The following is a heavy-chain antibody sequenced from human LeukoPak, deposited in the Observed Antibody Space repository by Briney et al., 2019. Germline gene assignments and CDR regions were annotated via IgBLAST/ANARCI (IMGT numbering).Heavy chain of an antibody. D-gene: IGHD2-15*01. CDR2: INHSGST. CDR3: AREGVVVVAASGLFDY. Sequence: SETLSLTCAVYGGSFSGYYWSWIRQPPGKGLEWIGEINHSGSTNYNPSLKSRVTISVDTSKDQFSLKLSSVTAADTAVHYCAREGVVVVAASGLFDYWGQGTLVTVSS. V-gene: IGHV4-34*01. CDR1: GGSFSGYY. J-gene: IGHJ4*02.